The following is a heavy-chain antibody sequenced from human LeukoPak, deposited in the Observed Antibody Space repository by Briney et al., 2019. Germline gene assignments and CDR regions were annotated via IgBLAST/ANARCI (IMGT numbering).Heavy chain of an antibody. Sequence: GGSLRLSCAASGFTFSIYAMHWVRQAPGKGLEWVAAISNDGNSKYHADSVRGRFTISRDNSKNTLYLQMDSLRAEDTAVYYCARSFNYYGSGSYGRGDDCWGQGTQVTVS. CDR3: ARSFNYYGSGSYGRGDDC. CDR2: ISNDGNSK. D-gene: IGHD3-10*01. CDR1: GFTFSIYA. J-gene: IGHJ4*02. V-gene: IGHV3-30-3*01.